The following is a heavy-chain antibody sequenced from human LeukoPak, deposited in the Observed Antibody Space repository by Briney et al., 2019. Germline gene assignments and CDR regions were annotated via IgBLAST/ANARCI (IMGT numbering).Heavy chain of an antibody. J-gene: IGHJ3*01. D-gene: IGHD3-10*01. CDR3: ARDLSSGSHLDAFDL. CDR1: GGSISSYY. CDR2: IYYCWST. V-gene: IGHV4-59*01. Sequence: SETLSLTCTVSGGSISSYYWSWIRQPPGQGLGWIGYIYYCWSTNYNPYLKSRVTISVDTSKNQFSLKLSSVTAADTAVYYCARDLSSGSHLDAFDLWGQGTMVTVSS.